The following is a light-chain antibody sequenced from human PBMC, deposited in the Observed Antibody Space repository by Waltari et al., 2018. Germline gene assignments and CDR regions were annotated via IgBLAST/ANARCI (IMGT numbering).Light chain of an antibody. CDR2: VNSDGSH. Sequence: QLVLTQSPSASASLGAAVKLPCTLSSGHSTNAIAWHQQQPERGPRYLMKVNSDGSHSKGDEIPDRFSGSSSGAERYLTISSLQSEDEADYYCETGGHGTWVFGGGTKLTVL. CDR1: SGHSTNA. V-gene: IGLV4-69*01. CDR3: ETGGHGTWV. J-gene: IGLJ3*02.